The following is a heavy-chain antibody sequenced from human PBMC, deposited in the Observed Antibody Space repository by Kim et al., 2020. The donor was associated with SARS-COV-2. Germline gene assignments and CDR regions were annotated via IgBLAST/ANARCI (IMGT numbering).Heavy chain of an antibody. D-gene: IGHD6-19*01. V-gene: IGHV4-34*01. CDR3: ARGLRQRLTHYYYYYGMDV. CDR2: INHSGST. Sequence: SETLSLTCAVYGGSFRGYYWSWIRQPPGKGLEWIGEINHSGSTNYNPSLKSRVTISVDTSKNQFSLKLSSVTAADTAVYYCARGLRQRLTHYYYYYGMDV. CDR1: GGSFRGYY. J-gene: IGHJ6*01.